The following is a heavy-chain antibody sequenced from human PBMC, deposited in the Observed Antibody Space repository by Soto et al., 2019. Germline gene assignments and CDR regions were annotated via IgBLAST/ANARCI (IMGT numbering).Heavy chain of an antibody. CDR2: ISLYSDGT. CDR1: GYTFSNYG. CDR3: ARVVPGAEAWFGP. Sequence: DSVKVSCKTSGYTFSNYGITWVRQAPGQPLEWLGWISLYSDGTNYAQKFQGRVSMTTDTSTTTAYMELRSLRSDDTAVYYCARVVPGAEAWFGPWGEGTLVTVSS. V-gene: IGHV1-18*01. J-gene: IGHJ5*02. D-gene: IGHD2-2*01.